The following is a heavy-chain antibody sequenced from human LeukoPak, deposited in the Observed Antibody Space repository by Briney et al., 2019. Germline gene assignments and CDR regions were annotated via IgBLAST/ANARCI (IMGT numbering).Heavy chain of an antibody. Sequence: ASVKVSWKASGYTFTNYAMNWVRQAAGQGLEWMGWINTNTGNPTYAQGFTGRYVFSLDTSVSTAYLQISSLKAEDTAVYYCARGGYSYGTSYFDNWGQGTLVTVSS. CDR1: GYTFTNYA. V-gene: IGHV7-4-1*02. J-gene: IGHJ4*02. CDR2: INTNTGNP. D-gene: IGHD5-18*01. CDR3: ARGGYSYGTSYFDN.